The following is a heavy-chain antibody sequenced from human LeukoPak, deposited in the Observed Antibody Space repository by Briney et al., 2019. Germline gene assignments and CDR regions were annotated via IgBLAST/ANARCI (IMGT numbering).Heavy chain of an antibody. V-gene: IGHV3-21*01. Sequence: PGGSLRLSCAASGFTFSSYSMNSVRQAPGKGLEWVSSISSNSSYIYYADSVKGRFTISRDNAKNSLYLQLNSLGAEDTAVYYCARDLKASFDYWGQGTLVTVSS. CDR2: ISSNSSYI. CDR3: ARDLKASFDY. J-gene: IGHJ4*02. CDR1: GFTFSSYS.